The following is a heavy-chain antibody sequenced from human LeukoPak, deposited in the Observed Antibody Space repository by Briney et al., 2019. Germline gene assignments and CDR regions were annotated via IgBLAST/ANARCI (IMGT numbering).Heavy chain of an antibody. V-gene: IGHV3-21*01. Sequence: GGSLRLSCAASGFRFSTYSMNWVRQAPGKGLEWVSSISGSSSYIYYADSVKGRFTISRDNAKNSLYLQMNSLRAEDTAVYYCARAHNWKYGTFDYWGQGTLVTVSS. CDR1: GFRFSTYS. J-gene: IGHJ4*02. CDR3: ARAHNWKYGTFDY. D-gene: IGHD1-7*01. CDR2: ISGSSSYI.